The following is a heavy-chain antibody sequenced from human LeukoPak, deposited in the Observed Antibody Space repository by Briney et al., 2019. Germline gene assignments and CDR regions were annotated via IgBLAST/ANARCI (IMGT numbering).Heavy chain of an antibody. J-gene: IGHJ5*02. CDR1: GYRFTGFY. CDR2: INANSGGT. Sequence: ASVKVSCKASGYRFTGFYLHWVRQAPGQGLEWMGWINANSGGTHYEERFENWVTMTRDTSSSTVYLELSGLKANDTAVYYCARGEDWVRGAIGGFDPWGQGTLVTVSS. CDR3: ARGEDWVRGAIGGFDP. V-gene: IGHV1-2*04. D-gene: IGHD3-10*01.